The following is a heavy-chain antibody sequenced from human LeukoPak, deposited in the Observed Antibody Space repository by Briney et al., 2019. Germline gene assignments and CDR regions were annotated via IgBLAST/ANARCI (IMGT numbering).Heavy chain of an antibody. CDR2: ISSSGSTI. CDR3: ASVAAYDSSGYYYGSNPPFDY. Sequence: GGSLRLSCAASGFTFSDYYMSWIRQAPGKGLEWVSYISSSGSTIYYADSVKGRFTISRDNAKNSLYLQMNSLRAEDTAMYYCASVAAYDSSGYYYGSNPPFDYWGQGTLVTVSS. J-gene: IGHJ4*02. V-gene: IGHV3-11*04. D-gene: IGHD3-22*01. CDR1: GFTFSDYY.